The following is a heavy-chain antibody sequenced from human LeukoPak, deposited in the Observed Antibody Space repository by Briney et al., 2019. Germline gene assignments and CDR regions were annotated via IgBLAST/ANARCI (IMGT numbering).Heavy chain of an antibody. V-gene: IGHV3-48*03. CDR2: ISSSGTTI. CDR3: SGGYFDSRGYYPPDTHDC. Sequence: GGSLRLSCAASGFLFSIYEMNWVRQAPGKGLEWVSYISSSGTTIYYGDSVMGLFTISRENARNTLSPQINSRRAEDKAVYYCSGGYFDSRGYYPPDTHDCWGQRTLVTVSS. J-gene: IGHJ4*02. CDR1: GFLFSIYE. D-gene: IGHD3-22*01.